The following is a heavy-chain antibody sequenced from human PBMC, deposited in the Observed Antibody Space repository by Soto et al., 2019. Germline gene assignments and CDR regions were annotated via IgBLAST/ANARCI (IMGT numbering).Heavy chain of an antibody. CDR2: IIPIFGTA. CDR3: ASQGATGYYYGMDV. D-gene: IGHD4-17*01. J-gene: IGHJ6*02. CDR1: GGTFSSYA. Sequence: QVQLVQSGAEVKKPGSSVKVSCEASGGTFSSYAISWVRQAPGQGLEWMGGIIPIFGTANYAQKFQGRVTITADESTSTDYMELSSLRSEDTAVYYCASQGATGYYYGMDVWGQGTTVTVSS. V-gene: IGHV1-69*12.